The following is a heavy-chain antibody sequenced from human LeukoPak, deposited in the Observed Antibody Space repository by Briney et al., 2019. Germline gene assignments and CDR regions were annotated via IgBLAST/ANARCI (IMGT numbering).Heavy chain of an antibody. Sequence: GGSLRLSCAASGFTFNSYAMYWVRQAPGKGLEWIASISAGGGYIYYADSLKGRVTISRDNTKDSLYLQMSSLGFEDTAIYYCARDGGHTAINEWLEYWGQGTRVTFSS. D-gene: IGHD3-16*01. CDR1: GFTFNSYA. CDR3: ARDGGHTAINEWLEY. J-gene: IGHJ4*02. CDR2: ISAGGGYI. V-gene: IGHV3-21*04.